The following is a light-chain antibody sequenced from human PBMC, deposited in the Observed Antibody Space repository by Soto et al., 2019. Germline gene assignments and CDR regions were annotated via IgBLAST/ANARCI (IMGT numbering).Light chain of an antibody. J-gene: IGKJ1*01. CDR1: QSVSSSY. CDR2: GAS. V-gene: IGKV3-20*01. CDR3: QQYGSSSWT. Sequence: EIVLTQSPGTLSLSPGERATLSCRASQSVSSSYLAWYQQKPGQAPRLLIYGASSRATGIPDRFSGSWSGTDFTLTISRLEPEDFAVYDCQQYGSSSWTFGQGTKVEIK.